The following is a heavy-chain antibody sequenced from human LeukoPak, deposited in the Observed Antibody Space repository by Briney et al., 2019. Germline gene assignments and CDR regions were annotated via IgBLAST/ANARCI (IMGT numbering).Heavy chain of an antibody. V-gene: IGHV3-23*01. CDR3: ARLRITMVRGVDY. CDR2: ISDNGGNT. D-gene: IGHD3-10*01. Sequence: GGSLRLSCAASGFTFSIYGMGWVRQAPGKGLEWVSSISDNGGNTYYADSAKGRFTISRDNSKNTLYLQMNSLRAEDTAVYYCARLRITMVRGVDYWGQGTLVTVSS. J-gene: IGHJ4*02. CDR1: GFTFSIYG.